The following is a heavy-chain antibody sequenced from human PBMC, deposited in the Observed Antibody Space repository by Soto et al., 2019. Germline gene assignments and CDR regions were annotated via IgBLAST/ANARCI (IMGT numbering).Heavy chain of an antibody. D-gene: IGHD1-26*01. V-gene: IGHV4-59*01. J-gene: IGHJ4*02. CDR2: IYYSGGT. CDR3: ARESPGAGHFDY. Sequence: QVQLQESGPGLVKTSETLSLTCTVTGGSLSGYYWMWIRQPPGKGLEWMGYIYYSGGTNYNPSLQRRVTMSVDTSKNQFSLKLSSVTAADTAVYYCARESPGAGHFDYWGQGTLVTVSS. CDR1: GGSLSGYY.